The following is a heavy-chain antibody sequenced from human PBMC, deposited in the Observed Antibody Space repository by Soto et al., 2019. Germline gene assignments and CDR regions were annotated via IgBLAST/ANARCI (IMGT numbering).Heavy chain of an antibody. J-gene: IGHJ1*01. D-gene: IGHD4-17*01. Sequence: SETLSLTCTVSGGSISSYYWSWIRQPPGKGLEWIGYIYYTGSTSYNRSLKSRVTMSVDTSNNQFSLHLSSVTAADTAVYYCARHWATVPYLQYWGQGTLVTVSS. CDR3: ARHWATVPYLQY. CDR1: GGSISSYY. CDR2: IYYTGST. V-gene: IGHV4-59*08.